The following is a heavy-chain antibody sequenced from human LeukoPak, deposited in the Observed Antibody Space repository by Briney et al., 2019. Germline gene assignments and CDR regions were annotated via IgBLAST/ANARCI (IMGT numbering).Heavy chain of an antibody. CDR1: GYTFTNYY. CDR2: MNPNLGST. J-gene: IGHJ3*01. D-gene: IGHD3-22*01. Sequence: ASVKVSCKASGYTFTNYYIHWARQAPGDGLVWMGIMNPNLGSTTYPQKFQGRVTMTRDTSTNTVYMQLSSLHSEDTAIYYCARGGGGSDASGYFRSDGFDVWGQGTMVTVSS. CDR3: ARGGGGSDASGYFRSDGFDV. V-gene: IGHV1-46*01.